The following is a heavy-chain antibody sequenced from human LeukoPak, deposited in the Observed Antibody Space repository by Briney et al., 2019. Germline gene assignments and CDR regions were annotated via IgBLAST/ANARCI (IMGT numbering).Heavy chain of an antibody. CDR2: INWNGRSI. V-gene: IGHV3-20*04. CDR3: ARAYGKWNDVYFYAFDL. J-gene: IGHJ3*01. Sequence: PGGSLRLSCAASGFTFSSYNMNWVRQAPGKGLEWVSGINWNGRSIGYADSVKGRFTVSRDNAKSSLYLQMNSLRAEDTALYYCARAYGKWNDVYFYAFDLWGQGTMVTVSS. CDR1: GFTFSSYN. D-gene: IGHD1-20*01.